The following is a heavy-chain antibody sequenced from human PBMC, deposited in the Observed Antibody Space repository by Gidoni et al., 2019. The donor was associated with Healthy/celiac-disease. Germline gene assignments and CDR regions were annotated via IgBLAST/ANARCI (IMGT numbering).Heavy chain of an antibody. CDR1: GFTFSSYA. D-gene: IGHD1-7*01. CDR3: AKDLFWNYDDAFDI. J-gene: IGHJ3*02. Sequence: EVQLLESGGGLGQPGGSLRLSFAASGFTFSSYAMSWVRQASGKGLGWVSAISGSGGSTYYADSVKGRFTISRDNSKNTLYLQMNSLRAEDTAVYYCAKDLFWNYDDAFDIWGQGTMVTVSS. CDR2: ISGSGGST. V-gene: IGHV3-23*01.